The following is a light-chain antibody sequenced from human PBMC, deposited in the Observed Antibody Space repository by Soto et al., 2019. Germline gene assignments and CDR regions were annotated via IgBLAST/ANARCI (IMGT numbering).Light chain of an antibody. Sequence: DIQMTQSPSTLSASVGDRVTITCRASQSISTWLAWYQQKPGKAPELLIYDASTLQSGVPSRFSGSGSGKELTLTITNLQPDDFATYYCQHYNSSPTFGQGTKVEVK. CDR2: DAS. CDR1: QSISTW. V-gene: IGKV1-5*01. J-gene: IGKJ1*01. CDR3: QHYNSSPT.